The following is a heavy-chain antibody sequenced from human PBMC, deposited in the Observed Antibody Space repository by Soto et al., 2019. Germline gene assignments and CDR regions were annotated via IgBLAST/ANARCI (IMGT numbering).Heavy chain of an antibody. J-gene: IGHJ6*02. D-gene: IGHD2-21*02. CDR2: IYYSGNT. V-gene: IGHV4-61*01. CDR3: ARDFCGGDCSDDYYYYAMDV. Sequence: PSETLSLTCTVSGGSVSSRSHYWIWIRQPPGKGPEWIGYIYYSGNTKYNPSLRSRVTISVDTSKNQFSLKVSSVTAADTAIYYCARDFCGGDCSDDYYYYAMDVWGQGTTVTVSS. CDR1: GGSVSSRSHY.